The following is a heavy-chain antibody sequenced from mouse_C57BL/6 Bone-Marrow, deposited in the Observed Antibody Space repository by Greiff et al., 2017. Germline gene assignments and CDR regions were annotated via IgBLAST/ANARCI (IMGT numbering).Heavy chain of an antibody. Sequence: EVQLQQSGAELVRPGASVKLSCTASGFNIKDDYMHWVKQRPEQGLEWIGWIDPENGDTEYASKFQGKATITADTSSNTAYLQLSSLTSEDTAVYYCTRPYCDYWGKGTTLTVSS. V-gene: IGHV14-4*01. J-gene: IGHJ2*01. CDR2: IDPENGDT. CDR1: GFNIKDDY. CDR3: TRPYCDY.